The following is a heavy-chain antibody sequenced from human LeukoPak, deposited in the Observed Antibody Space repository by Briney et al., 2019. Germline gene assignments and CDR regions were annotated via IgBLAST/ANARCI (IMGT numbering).Heavy chain of an antibody. V-gene: IGHV3-21*01. Sequence: GGSLRLSWAAAGFTFSSYSVNWVRQARGKGLEWVSSITSSSSYIYYADSVNGRFTLSRDNAKNSLYLQINSLRAEDTAVYYCARHVVAVGFDYWGQGTRVSVSS. D-gene: IGHD3-22*01. J-gene: IGHJ4*02. CDR3: ARHVVAVGFDY. CDR1: GFTFSSYS. CDR2: ITSSSSYI.